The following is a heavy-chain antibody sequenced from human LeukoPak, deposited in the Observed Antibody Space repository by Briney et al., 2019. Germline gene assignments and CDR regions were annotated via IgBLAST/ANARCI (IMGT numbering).Heavy chain of an antibody. CDR3: ARDSRGYDYGFDY. CDR1: GYSISSGYY. CDR2: IYHSGST. Sequence: SETLSLTCAVSGYSISSGYYWGWIRQPPGKGLEWIGSIYHSGSTYYNPSLKSRVTISVDTSKNQFSLKLSSVTAADTAVYYCARDSRGYDYGFDYWGQGTLVTASS. J-gene: IGHJ4*02. D-gene: IGHD5-12*01. V-gene: IGHV4-38-2*02.